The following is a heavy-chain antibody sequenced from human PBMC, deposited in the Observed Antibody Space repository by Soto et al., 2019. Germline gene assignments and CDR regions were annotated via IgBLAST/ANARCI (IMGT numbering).Heavy chain of an antibody. J-gene: IGHJ6*02. Sequence: HPGGSLRLSCAASGFTFSSYAMSWVRQAPGKGLEWVSAISGSGGSTYYADSVKGRFTISRDNSKNTLYLQMNSLRAEDTAVYYSAKPIAAPRFGMDVWGQGTTVTAP. CDR2: ISGSGGST. CDR1: GFTFSSYA. V-gene: IGHV3-23*01. D-gene: IGHD6-13*01. CDR3: AKPIAAPRFGMDV.